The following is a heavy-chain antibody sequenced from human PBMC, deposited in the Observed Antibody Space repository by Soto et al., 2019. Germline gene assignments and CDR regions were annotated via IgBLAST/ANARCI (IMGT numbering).Heavy chain of an antibody. J-gene: IGHJ6*02. CDR2: ISWNSGSI. D-gene: IGHD3-10*01. V-gene: IGHV3-9*01. Sequence: EVQLVESGGGLVQPGRSLRLSCAASGFTFEENAMHWVRQAPGKGLEWVSSISWNSGSIDYADSVKGRFTISRDNAKKSLYLQMNSLMAEDTALYYCTKSGPYYFGLDVWGQGTTVTVSS. CDR1: GFTFEENA. CDR3: TKSGPYYFGLDV.